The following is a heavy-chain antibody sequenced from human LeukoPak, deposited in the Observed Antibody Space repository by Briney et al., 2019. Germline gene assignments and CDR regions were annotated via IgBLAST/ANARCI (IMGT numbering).Heavy chain of an antibody. J-gene: IGHJ1*01. CDR3: AKDWSPRWLVLRDDSEYFHH. CDR2: VSGSGHTT. V-gene: IGHV3-23*01. D-gene: IGHD6-19*01. CDR1: GFTFSSYA. Sequence: PGGSLRLSCAASGFTFSSYALSWVRQAPGKGMEWVSTVSGSGHTTYYVDSVKGRFTISRDNSKSTVYLQMSSLRVEDTAVYTCAKDWSPRWLVLRDDSEYFHHWGQGTLVTVSS.